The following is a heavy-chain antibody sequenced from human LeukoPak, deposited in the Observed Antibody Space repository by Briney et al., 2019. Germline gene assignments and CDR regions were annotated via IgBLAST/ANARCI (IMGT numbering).Heavy chain of an antibody. V-gene: IGHV1-18*01. CDR2: ISAHNGNT. D-gene: IGHD6-13*01. J-gene: IGHJ6*03. Sequence: ASVTVSCKASGYTFTNYGISWVRQAPGHGLEWMGWISAHNGNTNYAQRLQGGVTMTTDTSTSTAYMELRSLRSDDTAVYYCARVQGLAASGAPNYYYYYYMDVWGKGTTVTVSS. CDR3: ARVQGLAASGAPNYYYYYYMDV. CDR1: GYTFTNYG.